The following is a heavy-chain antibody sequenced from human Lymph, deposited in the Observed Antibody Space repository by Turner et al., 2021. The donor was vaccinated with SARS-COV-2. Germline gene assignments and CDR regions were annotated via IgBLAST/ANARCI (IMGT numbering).Heavy chain of an antibody. Sequence: EVQLVVSGGGLVKPGGSLRLSRAASGFTFSSYSMNWVRQAPGKGLEWVSSITFTSSYIYYADSVKGRFTISRDNAKNSLYLQMNSLRAEDTAVYYCARGPPDFPYYFDYWGQGTLVTVSS. CDR2: ITFTSSYI. D-gene: IGHD2-21*02. V-gene: IGHV3-21*01. CDR1: GFTFSSYS. J-gene: IGHJ4*02. CDR3: ARGPPDFPYYFDY.